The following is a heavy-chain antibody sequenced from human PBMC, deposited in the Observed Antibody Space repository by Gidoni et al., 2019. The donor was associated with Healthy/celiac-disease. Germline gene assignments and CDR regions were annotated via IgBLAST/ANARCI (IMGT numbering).Heavy chain of an antibody. V-gene: IGHV3-30-3*01. J-gene: IGHJ4*02. CDR3: ARDRITGQWLVLEG. CDR1: GFPFSSYA. CDR2: ISYDGSNK. D-gene: IGHD6-19*01. Sequence: QVQLVESGGGVVQPGRSLRLSCAASGFPFSSYAMHWVRQAPGKGLEWVAVISYDGSNKYYADSVKGRFTISRDNSKNTLYLQMNSLRAEDTAVYYCARDRITGQWLVLEGWGQGTLVTVSS.